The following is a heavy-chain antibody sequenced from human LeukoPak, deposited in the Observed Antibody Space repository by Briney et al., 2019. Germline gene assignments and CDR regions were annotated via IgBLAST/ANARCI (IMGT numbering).Heavy chain of an antibody. D-gene: IGHD6-13*01. CDR3: ALSAEKQLVYFDF. J-gene: IGHJ4*02. V-gene: IGHV1-69*05. CDR1: GDTFSNYD. CDR2: IIPVFDTA. Sequence: ASVKVSCKASGDTFSNYDVTWVRQAPGQGLEWMGRIIPVFDTAKYAQNFQGRVTMTTDESSSTAYMELYSLRSEDTAVYYCALSAEKQLVYFDFWGQGPLVTVSS.